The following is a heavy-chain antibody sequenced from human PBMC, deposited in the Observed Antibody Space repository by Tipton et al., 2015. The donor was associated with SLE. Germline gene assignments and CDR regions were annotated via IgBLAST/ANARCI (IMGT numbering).Heavy chain of an antibody. J-gene: IGHJ2*01. CDR2: IYTGGGT. CDR3: ARRAVTNDWYFDL. CDR1: GFTFSNFA. Sequence: SLRLSCAASGFTFSNFAMSWVRQAPGKGLEWVSVIYTGGGTYYADSVKGRLTISRDNSKNTVYLQMNSLRPEDTAVYYCARRAVTNDWYFDLWGRGTLVTVSS. V-gene: IGHV3-23*03. D-gene: IGHD4-17*01.